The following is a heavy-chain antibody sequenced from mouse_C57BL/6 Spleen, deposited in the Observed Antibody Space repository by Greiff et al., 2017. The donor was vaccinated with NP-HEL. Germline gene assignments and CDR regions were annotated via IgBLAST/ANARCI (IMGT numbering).Heavy chain of an antibody. CDR2: IDPEDGET. CDR1: GFNIKDYY. J-gene: IGHJ4*01. V-gene: IGHV14-2*01. CDR3: AGSMFTTTYYAMDY. Sequence: EVQLQQSGAELVKPGASVKLSCTASGFNIKDYYMHWMKQRTEQGLEWIGRIDPEDGETKYAPKFQGKATITADTSSNTAYLQLSSLTSEDTAVYYCAGSMFTTTYYAMDYWGQGTSVTVSS. D-gene: IGHD2-2*01.